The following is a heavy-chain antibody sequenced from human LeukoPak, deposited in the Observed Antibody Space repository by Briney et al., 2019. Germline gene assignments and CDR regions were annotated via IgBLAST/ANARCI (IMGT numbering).Heavy chain of an antibody. J-gene: IGHJ4*02. Sequence: GGSLRLSCAASGFTFSSYYISWVRQAPGKGLEWVSAINGSGSSTYYADSVKGRFTISRDNSKNTLYLQMNSLRAEDTAEYYCAKDKGYSGYDYGGYIDYWGQGTLVTVSS. CDR1: GFTFSSYY. CDR3: AKDKGYSGYDYGGYIDY. D-gene: IGHD5-12*01. V-gene: IGHV3-23*01. CDR2: INGSGSST.